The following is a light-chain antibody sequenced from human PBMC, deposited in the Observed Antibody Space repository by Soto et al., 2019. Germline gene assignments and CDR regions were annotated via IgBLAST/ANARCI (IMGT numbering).Light chain of an antibody. CDR1: QSVTSSY. Sequence: EIVCTQSPGTLSLSPGERATLSCRASQSVTSSYLAWYQQKPGQAPRLVMYGASIRTSGIPDRFSGSGSGTDFTLTISRLEPEDFAVYYCRQYVRSPWTFGQGTKVDIK. CDR2: GAS. CDR3: RQYVRSPWT. V-gene: IGKV3-20*01. J-gene: IGKJ1*01.